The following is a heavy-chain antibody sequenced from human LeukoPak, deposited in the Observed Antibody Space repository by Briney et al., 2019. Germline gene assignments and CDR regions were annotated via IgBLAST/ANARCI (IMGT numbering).Heavy chain of an antibody. CDR2: FDPEDGET. D-gene: IGHD5-18*01. CDR1: GYTLTELS. CDR3: ARGMGYSYGHPQGAFDI. V-gene: IGHV1-24*01. J-gene: IGHJ3*02. Sequence: ASVKVSCKVSGYTLTELSMHCVRQAPGKGLEWMGGFDPEDGETLYAQKFQGRVTMTEDTSTDTAYMELSSLRSEDTAVYYCARGMGYSYGHPQGAFDIWGQGTMVTVSS.